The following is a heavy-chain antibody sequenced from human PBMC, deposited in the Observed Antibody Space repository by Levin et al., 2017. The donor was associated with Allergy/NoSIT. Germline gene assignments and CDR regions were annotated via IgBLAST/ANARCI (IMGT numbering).Heavy chain of an antibody. V-gene: IGHV3-23*01. CDR1: GFTFSSSA. D-gene: IGHD3-16*01. CDR2: ISSSGDST. Sequence: PGESLKISCAASGFTFSSSAMSWVRQAPGKGLEWVSAISSSGDSTYHADPVKGRFTISRDNSRNTLFLQMNSLRVEDTAVYYCARVWGTYDYFDQWGQGALVTVSS. CDR3: ARVWGTYDYFDQ. J-gene: IGHJ4*02.